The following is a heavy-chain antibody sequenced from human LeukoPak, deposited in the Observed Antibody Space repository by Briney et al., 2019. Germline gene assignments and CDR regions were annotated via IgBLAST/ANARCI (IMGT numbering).Heavy chain of an antibody. D-gene: IGHD1-26*01. CDR2: IGSSGSTI. CDR1: GFTFSDYY. CDR3: ARDRYVGTTTAGDSDS. Sequence: KPGGSLRLSCAASGFTFSDYYMSWIRQAPGKGLEWVSYIGSSGSTINYSDSVKGRFTISRDNAKNSLYLQMNSLRAEDTAVYYCARDRYVGTTTAGDSDSWGQGTLVTVSS. V-gene: IGHV3-11*01. J-gene: IGHJ4*02.